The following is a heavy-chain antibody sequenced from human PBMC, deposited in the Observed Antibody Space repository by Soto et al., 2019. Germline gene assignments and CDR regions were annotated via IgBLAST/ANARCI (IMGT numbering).Heavy chain of an antibody. CDR1: GASISGFY. V-gene: IGHV4-4*07. D-gene: IGHD1-1*01. CDR3: VRDGTKTLRDRFDP. Sequence: PSETLSLTCTVSGASISGFYWSWIRKSAGKGLEWIGRIYATGTTDYNPSLKSRVMMSVDTFKKQFSLKLRSVTAADTAVYYCVRDGTKTLRDRFDPWGQGISVTVSS. J-gene: IGHJ5*02. CDR2: IYATGTT.